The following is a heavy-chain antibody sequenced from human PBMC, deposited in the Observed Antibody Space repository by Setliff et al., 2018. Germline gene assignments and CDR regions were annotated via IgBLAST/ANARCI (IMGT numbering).Heavy chain of an antibody. D-gene: IGHD2-2*01. J-gene: IGHJ5*02. CDR3: ARDNCSSTSCYSVEDWFDP. V-gene: IGHV4-34*01. Sequence: PSETLSLTCAVYGGSFSGYYWSWIRQPPGKGLEWIGEINHSGSTNYNPSLKSRVTISVDTSKNQFSLKLSSVTAAGTAVYYCARDNCSSTSCYSVEDWFDPWGQGTLVTVSS. CDR1: GGSFSGYY. CDR2: INHSGST.